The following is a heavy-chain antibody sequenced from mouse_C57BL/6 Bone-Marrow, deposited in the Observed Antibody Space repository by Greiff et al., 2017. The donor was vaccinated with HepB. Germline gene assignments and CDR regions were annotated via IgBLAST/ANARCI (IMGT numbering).Heavy chain of an antibody. Sequence: LVESGAELARPGASVKLSCKASGYTFTSYGISWVKQRTGQGLEWIGEIYPRSGNTYYNEKFKGKATLTADKSSSTAYMELRSLTSEDSAVYFCARSHGSSYSYWGQGTTLTVSS. CDR2: IYPRSGNT. CDR1: GYTFTSYG. CDR3: ARSHGSSYSY. D-gene: IGHD1-1*01. J-gene: IGHJ2*01. V-gene: IGHV1-81*01.